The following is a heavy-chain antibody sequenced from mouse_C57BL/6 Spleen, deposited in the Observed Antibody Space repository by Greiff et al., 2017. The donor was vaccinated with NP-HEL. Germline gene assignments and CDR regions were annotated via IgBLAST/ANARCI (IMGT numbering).Heavy chain of an antibody. V-gene: IGHV1-50*01. D-gene: IGHD3-1*01. CDR3: ARSGAGDY. CDR2: IDPSDSYT. J-gene: IGHJ4*01. Sequence: VQLQQPGAELVKPGASVKLSCKASGYTFTSYWMQWVKQRPGQGLEWIGEIDPSDSYTNYNQKFKGKATLTVDTSSSTAYMQLSSLTSEDSAVYYCARSGAGDYWGQGTSVTVSS. CDR1: GYTFTSYW.